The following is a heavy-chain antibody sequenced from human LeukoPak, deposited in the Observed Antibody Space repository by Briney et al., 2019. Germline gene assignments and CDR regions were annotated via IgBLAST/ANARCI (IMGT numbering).Heavy chain of an antibody. V-gene: IGHV4-59*01. Sequence: SETLSLTCTVSGGSISSYYWSWIRQPPGKGLEWIGYIYYSGSTNYNPSLKSRVTISVDTSKNQFSLKLSSVTAADTAVYYCARAGRRGYSGYDYDYWGQGTLVTVSS. CDR3: ARAGRRGYSGYDYDY. D-gene: IGHD5-12*01. J-gene: IGHJ4*02. CDR1: GGSISSYY. CDR2: IYYSGST.